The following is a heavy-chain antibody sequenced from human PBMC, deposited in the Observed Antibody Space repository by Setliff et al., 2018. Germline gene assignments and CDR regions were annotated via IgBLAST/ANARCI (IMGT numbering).Heavy chain of an antibody. V-gene: IGHV4-30-4*01. CDR3: ARTHCTTTSCFYFHY. J-gene: IGHJ4*02. CDR2: ISHGVST. Sequence: PSETLSLTCTVSGASVTSFDYYWSWIRQPPGKGLEYIGHISHGVSTSYSPSLKSRLSISADTSKNQFTLKLTSVTAADTAVYYCARTHCTTTSCFYFHYWGQGTVVTVSS. D-gene: IGHD2-2*01. CDR1: GASVTSFDYY.